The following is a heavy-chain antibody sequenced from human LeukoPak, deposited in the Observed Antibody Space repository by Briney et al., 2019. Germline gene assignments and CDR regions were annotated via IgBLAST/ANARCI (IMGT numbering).Heavy chain of an antibody. D-gene: IGHD3-9*01. Sequence: GGSLRLSCAPSGFTLSAYAMHGVRHAPDRGLVWVASIINDATTTKHVDSVKARFTISRDNSKNTLFLQLDTLRPEDTAIYYCTKSLSGYYSYYLDVWGKGTTVTVSS. CDR1: GFTLSAYA. CDR3: TKSLSGYYSYYLDV. J-gene: IGHJ6*03. V-gene: IGHV3-30*02. CDR2: IINDATTT.